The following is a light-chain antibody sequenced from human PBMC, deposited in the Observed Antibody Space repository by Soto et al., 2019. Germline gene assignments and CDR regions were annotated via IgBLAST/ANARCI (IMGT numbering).Light chain of an antibody. V-gene: IGKV4-1*01. J-gene: IGKJ1*01. Sequence: DIVMTQSPDSLAVSLGERATINCKSSQSVLYSSNNKNYLAWLQQKPGQPPKVLIYWASTRESGVPDRFGGSGSGTDFTLTISSLQAEDVAVYYCQQYYTTPRTFGQGTKVEIK. CDR3: QQYYTTPRT. CDR2: WAS. CDR1: QSVLYSSNNKNY.